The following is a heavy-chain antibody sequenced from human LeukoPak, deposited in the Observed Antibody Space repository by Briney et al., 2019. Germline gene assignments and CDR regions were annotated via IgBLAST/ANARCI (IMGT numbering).Heavy chain of an antibody. CDR3: ARSATSGWYAEYFQH. Sequence: GGSLSLSCAASGFTLSTYAMSWVRQAPGKGLEWVSAIDGGGDKTYNADSVKGRFTISRDSAKNTVFLQMNSLRAEDTAVYYCARSATSGWYAEYFQHWGRGTLVTVSS. CDR1: GFTLSTYA. CDR2: IDGGGDKT. D-gene: IGHD6-19*01. J-gene: IGHJ1*01. V-gene: IGHV3-23*01.